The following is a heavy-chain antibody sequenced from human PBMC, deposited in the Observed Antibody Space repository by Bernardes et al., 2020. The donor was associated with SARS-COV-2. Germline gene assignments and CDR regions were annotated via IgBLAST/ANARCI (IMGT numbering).Heavy chain of an antibody. J-gene: IGHJ6*04. CDR3: ARDSPDYGPSFPRYGMDV. V-gene: IGHV4-59*01. CDR1: GCSISSYY. CDR2: NYYSGST. Sequence: SETLSLTCTVPGCSISSYYWSWIRQPPGKGLEWIGYNYYSGSTNYNPSLKSRVTISVDTSKNQFSLKLSSVTAADAAVYYCARDSPDYGPSFPRYGMDVWGKGTTVTVSS. D-gene: IGHD4-17*01.